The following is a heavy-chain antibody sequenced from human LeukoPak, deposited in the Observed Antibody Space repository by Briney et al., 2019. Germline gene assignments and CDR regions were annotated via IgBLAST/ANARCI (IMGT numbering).Heavy chain of an antibody. CDR2: IYYSGST. Sequence: PSETLSLTCTVSGGSISSGGYYWRWIRQHPGKGLEWIGYIYYSGSTYYNPSLKSRVTISVDTSKNQFSLKLSSVTAADTAVYYCARVTESFLEWFRGPGPFDYWGQGTLVTVSS. J-gene: IGHJ4*02. CDR1: GGSISSGGYY. D-gene: IGHD3-3*02. V-gene: IGHV4-31*03. CDR3: ARVTESFLEWFRGPGPFDY.